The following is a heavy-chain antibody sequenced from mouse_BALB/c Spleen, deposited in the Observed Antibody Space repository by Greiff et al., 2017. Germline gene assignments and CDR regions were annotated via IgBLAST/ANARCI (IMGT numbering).Heavy chain of an antibody. CDR1: GYSITSGY. CDR3: ARYGNYVRYFDV. J-gene: IGHJ1*01. Sequence: EVKLVESGPSLVKPSQTLSLTCSVTGYSITSGYWNWIRKFPGNKLEYMGYISYSGSTYYNPTLKSRISITRDTSKNQYYLQLNSVTTEDTATYYCARYGNYVRYFDVWGAGTTVTVSS. V-gene: IGHV3-8*02. CDR2: ISYSGST. D-gene: IGHD2-1*01.